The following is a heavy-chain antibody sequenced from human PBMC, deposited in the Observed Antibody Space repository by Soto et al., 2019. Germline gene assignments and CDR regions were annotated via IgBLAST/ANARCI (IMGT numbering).Heavy chain of an antibody. CDR3: TRDQDYCGMKV. CDR1: WDSVPSNSAA. Sequence: PSQTLLTSCAISWDSVPSNSAAWNWIRQSPSRGLEWLGRTYYRSKWYNYYAVSVKSRITINPDTSKNQFSLQLNSVTPEETSVYYCTRDQDYCGMKVWGQGRTDIDS. V-gene: IGHV6-1*01. CDR2: TYYRSKWYN. J-gene: IGHJ6*02.